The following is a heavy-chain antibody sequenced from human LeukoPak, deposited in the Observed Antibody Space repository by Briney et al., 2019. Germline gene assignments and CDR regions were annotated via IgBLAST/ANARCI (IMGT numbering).Heavy chain of an antibody. CDR1: GFTFNNAW. CDR2: IKNTVHGGTS. CDR3: STMENYYDDSHFDY. D-gene: IGHD3-22*01. J-gene: IGHJ4*02. V-gene: IGHV3-15*01. Sequence: GGSLRLSCAASGFTFNNAWMTWVRQAPGKGLEWVGLIKNTVHGGTSESPGSVKGRFIISRDDSKNILYLQMNNLKTEDTGVYYCSTMENYYDDSHFDYWGQGTLVTVSS.